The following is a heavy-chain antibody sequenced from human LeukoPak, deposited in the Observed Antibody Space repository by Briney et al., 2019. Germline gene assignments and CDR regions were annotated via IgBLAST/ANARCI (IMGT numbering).Heavy chain of an antibody. V-gene: IGHV1-69*13. CDR1: GGTFSSYA. J-gene: IGHJ4*02. CDR3: AREAPYGSGSSNFDY. CDR2: IIPIFGTA. D-gene: IGHD3-10*01. Sequence: ASVKVSCKASGGTFSSYAISWVRQAPGQGLEWMGGIIPIFGTANYAEKFQGRVTITADESTSAAYMDLSSLRSEDTAVYYCAREAPYGSGSSNFDYWGQGTLVTVSS.